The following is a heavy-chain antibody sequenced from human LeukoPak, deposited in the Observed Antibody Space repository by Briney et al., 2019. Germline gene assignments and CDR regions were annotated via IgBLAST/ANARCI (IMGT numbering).Heavy chain of an antibody. D-gene: IGHD3-10*01. Sequence: PGGSLGLSCAASRFNFSRNGMHWVRQAPGKGLEWVAFIRYDGSKKFYGDSVRGRFTISRDNSKNTLYLQMNTLRDEDTAVYYCARDFDDVNGDYYYIPDYWGQGMLVTVSS. CDR3: ARDFDDVNGDYYYIPDY. J-gene: IGHJ4*02. V-gene: IGHV3-30*02. CDR1: RFNFSRNG. CDR2: IRYDGSKK.